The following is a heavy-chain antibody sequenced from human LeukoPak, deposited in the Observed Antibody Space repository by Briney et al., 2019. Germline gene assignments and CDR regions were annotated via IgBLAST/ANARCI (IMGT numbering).Heavy chain of an antibody. CDR1: GGSISSGGYY. J-gene: IGHJ4*02. V-gene: IGHV4-39*01. D-gene: IGHD6-13*01. CDR2: IHHGGTT. Sequence: SETLSLTCTVSGGSISSGGYYWSWIRQHPGKGLEWIGNIHHGGTTYYKPSLESRVTMSVDTSKNQFSLKLSSVTAADTAVYYCTSCLAAAGRVSFDYWGQGTLVTVSS. CDR3: TSCLAAAGRVSFDY.